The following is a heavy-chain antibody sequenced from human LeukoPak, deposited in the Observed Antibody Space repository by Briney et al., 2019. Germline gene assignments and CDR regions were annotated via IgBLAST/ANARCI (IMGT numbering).Heavy chain of an antibody. D-gene: IGHD2-8*02. CDR1: GFTFDDYA. V-gene: IGHV3-43D*03. CDR3: AKDPGPREYYYYMDV. J-gene: IGHJ6*03. Sequence: GGSLRLSCAASGFTFDDYAMHWVRQAPGKGLEWVSLISWDGGSTYYADSVKGRFTISRDNSKNSLYLQMNSLRAEDTALYYCAKDPGPREYYYYMDVWGKGTTVTISS. CDR2: ISWDGGST.